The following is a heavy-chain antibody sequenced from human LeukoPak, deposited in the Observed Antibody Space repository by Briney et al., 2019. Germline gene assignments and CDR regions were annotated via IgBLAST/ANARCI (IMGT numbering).Heavy chain of an antibody. J-gene: IGHJ3*02. Sequence: PGGSLRLSCAASGFTFSSYWMSWVRQAPGKGLEWVANIKQDGSQKYYVDSVRGRFTISRDNAKNSLYLQMSSLRAEDTAVYYCARDHVDTDAFDIWGQGTMVTVSS. D-gene: IGHD5-18*01. V-gene: IGHV3-7*01. CDR2: IKQDGSQK. CDR3: ARDHVDTDAFDI. CDR1: GFTFSSYW.